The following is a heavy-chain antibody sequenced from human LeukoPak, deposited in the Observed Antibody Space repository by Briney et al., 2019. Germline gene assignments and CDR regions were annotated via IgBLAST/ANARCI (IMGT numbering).Heavy chain of an antibody. CDR1: GFTFSIYA. J-gene: IGHJ4*02. D-gene: IGHD1-26*01. V-gene: IGHV3-23*01. Sequence: GGSLRLSCAASGFTFSIYAMSWVRQAPGKGLEWVSAIGSGDGSTYYADSVKGRFTISRDNSKSTLYLQMNSLKAEDTALYYCAKDLTVGATTSYYFDNWGQGTLVTVSS. CDR3: AKDLTVGATTSYYFDN. CDR2: IGSGDGST.